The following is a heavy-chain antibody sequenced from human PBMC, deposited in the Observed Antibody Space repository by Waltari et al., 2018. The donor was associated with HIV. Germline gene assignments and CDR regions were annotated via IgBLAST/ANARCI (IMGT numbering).Heavy chain of an antibody. D-gene: IGHD3-10*01. J-gene: IGHJ4*02. Sequence: QLQLQESGPGLVKPSETLSLTCTVPGGSISSSSYYWGWIRQPPGKGLEGIGSIYYSGSTYYNPSLKSRVTISVDTSKNQFSLKLSSVTAADTAVYYCARSFPGDSLFWGQGTLVTVSS. CDR3: ARSFPGDSLF. CDR2: IYYSGST. CDR1: GGSISSSSYY. V-gene: IGHV4-39*01.